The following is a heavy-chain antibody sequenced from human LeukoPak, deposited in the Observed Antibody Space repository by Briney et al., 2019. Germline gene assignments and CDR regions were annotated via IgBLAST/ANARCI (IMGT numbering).Heavy chain of an antibody. V-gene: IGHV3-48*04. D-gene: IGHD4-17*01. J-gene: IGHJ6*02. CDR2: ISSSSSTI. CDR1: GFTFSSYS. CDR3: ARDDYGDPYYYYGMDV. Sequence: GGSLRLSCAASGFTFSSYSMNWVRQAPGKGLEWVSYISSSSSTIYYADSVKGRFTISRDNAKDSLYLQMNSLRAEDTAVYYCARDDYGDPYYYYGMDVWGQGTTVTVSS.